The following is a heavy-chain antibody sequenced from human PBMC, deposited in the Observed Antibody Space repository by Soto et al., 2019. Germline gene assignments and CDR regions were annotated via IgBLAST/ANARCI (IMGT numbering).Heavy chain of an antibody. CDR1: GFTFSSYA. J-gene: IGHJ4*02. CDR2: ISGSGGST. Sequence: GGSLRLSCAASGFTFSSYAMSWVRQAPGKGLEWVSAISGSGGSTYYADSVKGRFTISRDNSKNTLYLQMNSLRAEDTAVYYCAKDQHIVVVIASAFDYWGQGTLVTVSS. V-gene: IGHV3-23*01. CDR3: AKDQHIVVVIASAFDY. D-gene: IGHD2-21*01.